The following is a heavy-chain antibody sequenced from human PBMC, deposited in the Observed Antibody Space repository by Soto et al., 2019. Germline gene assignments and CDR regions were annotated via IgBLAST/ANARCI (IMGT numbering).Heavy chain of an antibody. CDR3: TRAMPTAGYIYFEQ. V-gene: IGHV1-3*04. CDR1: GYTFTSYG. J-gene: IGHJ4*02. CDR2: INTGSINT. Sequence: QVDLVQSGAEVKEPGASVRISCEASGYTFTSYGIHWVRQAPGQRLEWMGWINTGSINTRYSPEFQARVTITRETSESTAYMELNSLRSEDTAVSDCTRAMPTAGYIYFEQWGQGNRVNVSS. D-gene: IGHD3-9*01.